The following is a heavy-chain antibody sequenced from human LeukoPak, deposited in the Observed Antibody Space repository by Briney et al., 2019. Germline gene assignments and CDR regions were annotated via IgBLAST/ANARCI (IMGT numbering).Heavy chain of an antibody. D-gene: IGHD5-18*01. V-gene: IGHV1-46*01. J-gene: IGHJ4*02. CDR1: GYTFTSYY. Sequence: ASVKVSCKASGYTFTSYYMHWVRQAPGQGLEWMGIINPSGGSTSSAQKFQGRVTMTRDTSTSTVYMEVSSLRSEDTAVYYCARVEIQLCAIDYWGQGTLVTVSS. CDR3: ARVEIQLCAIDY. CDR2: INPSGGST.